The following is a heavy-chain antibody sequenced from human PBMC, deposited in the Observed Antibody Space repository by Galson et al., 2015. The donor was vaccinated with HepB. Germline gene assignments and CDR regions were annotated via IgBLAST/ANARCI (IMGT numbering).Heavy chain of an antibody. V-gene: IGHV1-18*01. Sequence: SVKVSCKASGYTFTNYGISWVRQAPGQGLEWMGWISGYNGNTYYAQRLQGRVTMTTDTSTSTAYMELRSLRSDDTAVYYCARDLNFDSSGYYSRVHFDYWGRGTLVTVSS. CDR1: GYTFTNYG. CDR2: ISGYNGNT. J-gene: IGHJ4*02. D-gene: IGHD3-22*01. CDR3: ARDLNFDSSGYYSRVHFDY.